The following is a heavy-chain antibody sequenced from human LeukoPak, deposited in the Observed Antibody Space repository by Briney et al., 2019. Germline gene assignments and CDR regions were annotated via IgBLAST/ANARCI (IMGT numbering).Heavy chain of an antibody. Sequence: GGSLRLSCAASGFTFSSYAMHWVRQAPGKGLEWVAVISYDGSNKYYADSVKGRFTISRDNSKNTLYLQMNSLRAEDTAVYYCARGPGYCSGGSCKGDYWGQGTLVTVSS. J-gene: IGHJ4*02. V-gene: IGHV3-30-3*01. CDR2: ISYDGSNK. D-gene: IGHD2-15*01. CDR3: ARGPGYCSGGSCKGDY. CDR1: GFTFSSYA.